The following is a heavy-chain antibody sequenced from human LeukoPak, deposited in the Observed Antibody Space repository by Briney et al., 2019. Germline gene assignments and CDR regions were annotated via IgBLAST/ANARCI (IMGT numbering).Heavy chain of an antibody. CDR2: IHTSGTT. Sequence: KPSETLSLTCTVSGGSISDHSWSWIRQSTGKGLEWIGRIHTSGTTHYNPSLKSRLTISVDKAKSQISLKVNSVTAADTAMYYCVRGLTRQQPQFGPWGQGTLVTVSA. V-gene: IGHV4-4*07. CDR3: VRGLTRQQPQFGP. D-gene: IGHD6-13*01. CDR1: GGSISDHS. J-gene: IGHJ5*02.